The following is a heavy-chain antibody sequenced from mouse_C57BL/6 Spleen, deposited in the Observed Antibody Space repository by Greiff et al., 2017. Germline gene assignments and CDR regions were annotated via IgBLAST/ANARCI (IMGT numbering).Heavy chain of an antibody. V-gene: IGHV14-1*01. D-gene: IGHD2-3*01. J-gene: IGHJ2*01. CDR1: GFNIKDYY. CDR2: IDPEDGDT. CDR3: TSSYDGYYVNYFDY. Sequence: EVKLMESGAELVRPGASVKLSCTASGFNIKDYYMHWVKQRPEQGLEWIGRIDPEDGDTEYAPKFQGKATMTADTSSNTAYLQLSSLTSEDTAVYYCTSSYDGYYVNYFDYWGQGTTLTVSS.